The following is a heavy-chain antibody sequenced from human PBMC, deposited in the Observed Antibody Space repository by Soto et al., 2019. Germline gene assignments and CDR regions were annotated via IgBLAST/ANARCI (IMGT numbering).Heavy chain of an antibody. Sequence: GASVQVSCQASGYTFTNYGISWVRQAPGQGLGWMGCISAYNGNTNDAQKLQGRVTMTTDTSTSTAYMELRSLRSDDAAVYYCARHSIAAAGFDVWGQGTTVTVSS. CDR3: ARHSIAAAGFDV. CDR2: ISAYNGNT. V-gene: IGHV1-18*01. D-gene: IGHD6-13*01. J-gene: IGHJ6*02. CDR1: GYTFTNYG.